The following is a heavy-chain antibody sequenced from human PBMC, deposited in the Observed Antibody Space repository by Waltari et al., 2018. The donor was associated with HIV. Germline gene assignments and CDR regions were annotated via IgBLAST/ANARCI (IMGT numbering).Heavy chain of an antibody. CDR2: ISYDGSNK. J-gene: IGHJ4*02. CDR3: ARDRGAGYSSSGDFDY. D-gene: IGHD6-13*01. V-gene: IGHV3-30*04. Sequence: QVQLVESGGGVVQPGRSLKLSCAASGFTFSSYAMHWVRQAPGKGLEWVAVISYDGSNKYYADSVKGRFTISRDNSKNTLYLQMNSLRAEDTAVYYCARDRGAGYSSSGDFDYWGQGTLVTVSS. CDR1: GFTFSSYA.